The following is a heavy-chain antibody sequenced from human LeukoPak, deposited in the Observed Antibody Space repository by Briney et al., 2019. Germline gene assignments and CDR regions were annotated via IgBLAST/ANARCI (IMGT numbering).Heavy chain of an antibody. CDR3: ARAGSVGSSGIPNYYYYGMDV. J-gene: IGHJ6*02. CDR1: GGTFSSYA. V-gene: IGHV1-69*13. CDR2: IIPIFGTA. Sequence: SVRVSCKASGGTFSSYAISWVRQAPGQGLEWMGGIIPIFGTANYAQKFQGRVTITADESTSTAYMELSGLRSEDTAVYYCARAGSVGSSGIPNYYYYGMDVWGQGTTVTVSS. D-gene: IGHD3-22*01.